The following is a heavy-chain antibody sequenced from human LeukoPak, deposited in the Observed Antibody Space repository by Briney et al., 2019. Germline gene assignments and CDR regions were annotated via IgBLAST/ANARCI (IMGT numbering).Heavy chain of an antibody. V-gene: IGHV4-39*01. Sequence: KPSETLSLTCTVSGGSISSSSYYWGWIRQPPGRGLEWIGSIYYSGSTYYNPSLKSRVTISVDTSKNQFSLKPSSVTAADTAVYYCASQVEDGMDVWGQGTTVTVSS. CDR3: ASQVEDGMDV. CDR2: IYYSGST. J-gene: IGHJ6*02. CDR1: GGSISSSSYY.